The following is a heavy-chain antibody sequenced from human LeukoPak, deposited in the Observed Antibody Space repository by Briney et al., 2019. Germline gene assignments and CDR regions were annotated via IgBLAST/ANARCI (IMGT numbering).Heavy chain of an antibody. CDR1: GFTFDDYA. CDR3: AKDTLRGYSYGFHNYMDV. V-gene: IGHV3-43*02. D-gene: IGHD5-18*01. CDR2: ISGDGGST. J-gene: IGHJ6*03. Sequence: GGSLRLSCAASGFTFDDYAMHWVRQAPGKGLECVSLISGDGGSTYYADSVKGRFTISRDNSKNSLYLQMNSLRTEDTALYYCAKDTLRGYSYGFHNYMDVWGKGTTVTVSS.